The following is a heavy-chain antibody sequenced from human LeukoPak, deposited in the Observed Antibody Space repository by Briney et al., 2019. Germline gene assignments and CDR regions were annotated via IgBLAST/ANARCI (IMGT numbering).Heavy chain of an antibody. J-gene: IGHJ4*02. CDR2: MNPNSGNT. D-gene: IGHD3-10*01. Sequence: ASVKVSCKASGYTFTSYDINWVRQATGQGLEWMGWMNPNSGNTGYAQKFQGRVTMTRNTSISTAYMELSSLRSEDTAVYYCARDGDYYGSGNFDYWGQGTLVTVSS. CDR1: GYTFTSYD. CDR3: ARDGDYYGSGNFDY. V-gene: IGHV1-8*01.